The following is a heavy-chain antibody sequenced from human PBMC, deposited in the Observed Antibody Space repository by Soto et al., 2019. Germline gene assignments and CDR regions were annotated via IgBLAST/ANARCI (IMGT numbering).Heavy chain of an antibody. V-gene: IGHV3-23*01. CDR3: ARHSSSWYSNWFDP. Sequence: EVQLLESGGGLVQPGGSLRLSCAASGFTFSSYATSWVRQAPGKGLEWVSAISGSGGSTYYADSVKGRFTISRDNSKNTLYLQMNSLRAEDTAVYYWARHSSSWYSNWFDPWGQGTLVTVSS. CDR2: ISGSGGST. J-gene: IGHJ5*02. CDR1: GFTFSSYA. D-gene: IGHD6-13*01.